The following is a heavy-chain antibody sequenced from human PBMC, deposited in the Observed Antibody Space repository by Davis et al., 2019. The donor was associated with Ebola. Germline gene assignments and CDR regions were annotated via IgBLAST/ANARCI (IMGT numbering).Heavy chain of an antibody. V-gene: IGHV4-4*07. CDR3: ARGGSYRPYYFDY. J-gene: IGHJ4*02. CDR2: IYTSGST. D-gene: IGHD3-16*02. Sequence: PSETLSLTCTVSGGSISSHYWSWIRQPPGKGLEWIGRIYTSGSTNYNPSLKSRVTMSVDTSKNQFPLKLSSVTAADTAVYYCARGGSYRPYYFDYWGQGTLVTVSS. CDR1: GGSISSHY.